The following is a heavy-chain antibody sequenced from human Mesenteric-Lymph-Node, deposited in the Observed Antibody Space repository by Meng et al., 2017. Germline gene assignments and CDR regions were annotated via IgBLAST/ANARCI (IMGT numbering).Heavy chain of an antibody. V-gene: IGHV1-18*01. CDR2: ISAYNGNT. CDR1: GYTFTSYG. D-gene: IGHD3-10*01. J-gene: IGHJ5*02. Sequence: QVQLVESGGGVKEPGASVKVSCKASGYTFTSYGISWVRQAPGQGLEWMGWISAYNGNTNYAQKLQGRVTMTTDTSTSTAYMELRSLRSDDTAVYYCARDVGRFGELQFDPWGQGTLVTVSS. CDR3: ARDVGRFGELQFDP.